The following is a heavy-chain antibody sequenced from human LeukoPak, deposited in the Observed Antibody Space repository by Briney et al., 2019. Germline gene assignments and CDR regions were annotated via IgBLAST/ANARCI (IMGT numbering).Heavy chain of an antibody. CDR1: RFTVSCFP. V-gene: IGHV3-73*01. J-gene: IGHJ3*02. CDR3: TRLVDAFDI. Sequence: GGSLKLYCSASRFTVSCFPMERLRQASGKGLEWVGRIRSKTNSYATAYAESVKGRFTISRDDSKNTANLQMNSLKTEDTAVYYCTRLVDAFDIWGQGTMVTVSS. CDR2: IRSKTNSYAT.